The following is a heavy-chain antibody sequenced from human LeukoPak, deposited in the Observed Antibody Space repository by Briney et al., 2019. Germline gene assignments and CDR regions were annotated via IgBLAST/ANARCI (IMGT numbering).Heavy chain of an antibody. V-gene: IGHV1-69*13. CDR1: GGTFSSYA. Sequence: PPASVTVSCKASGGTFSSYAISWVRQAPGQGLEWMGGIIPIFGTANYAQKFQGRVTITADESTSTAYMELSSLRSEDTAVYYCAKDRTVGASYWYFDLWGRGTLVTVSS. CDR3: AKDRTVGASYWYFDL. D-gene: IGHD1-26*01. CDR2: IIPIFGTA. J-gene: IGHJ2*01.